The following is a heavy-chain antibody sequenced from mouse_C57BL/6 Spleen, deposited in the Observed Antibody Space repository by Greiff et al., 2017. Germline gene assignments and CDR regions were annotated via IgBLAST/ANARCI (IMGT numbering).Heavy chain of an antibody. Sequence: EVKVVESGGGLVKPGGSLKLSCAASGFTFSSYAMSWVRQTPEKRLEWVATISDGGSYTYYPDNVKGRFTISRDNAKNNPYLQMSHLKSEDTAMYYCARGDYGSSSSFAYWGQGTLVTVSA. J-gene: IGHJ3*01. D-gene: IGHD1-1*01. CDR3: ARGDYGSSSSFAY. CDR2: ISDGGSYT. V-gene: IGHV5-4*03. CDR1: GFTFSSYA.